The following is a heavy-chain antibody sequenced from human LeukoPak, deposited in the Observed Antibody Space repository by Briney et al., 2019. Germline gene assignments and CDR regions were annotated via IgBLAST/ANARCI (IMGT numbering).Heavy chain of an antibody. CDR3: ARDVNYAFDY. D-gene: IGHD3-16*01. Sequence: ASVKVSCKPSGYRFTRNGVSWVRQAPGQGLEWMAWISANSGNTNYAQNFQDRPTLTTDTSTSTAYMELRSLRSDDTAVYYCARDVNYAFDYWGQGTLVTVSS. CDR2: ISANSGNT. V-gene: IGHV1-18*01. J-gene: IGHJ4*02. CDR1: GYRFTRNG.